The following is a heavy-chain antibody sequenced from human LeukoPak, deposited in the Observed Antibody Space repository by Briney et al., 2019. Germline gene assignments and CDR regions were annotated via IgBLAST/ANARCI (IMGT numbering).Heavy chain of an antibody. CDR1: GFTFSSYG. CDR3: LRGDRRDY. CDR2: IDSSGGYM. V-gene: IGHV3-21*06. Sequence: GGSLRLSCAASGFTFSSYGMHWVRQAPGKGLEWVSSIDSSGGYMFYADSVKGRFIISRDNAKDSLYLQMNSLRVGDTAVYYCLRGDRRDYWGQGTLVTVSS. J-gene: IGHJ4*02.